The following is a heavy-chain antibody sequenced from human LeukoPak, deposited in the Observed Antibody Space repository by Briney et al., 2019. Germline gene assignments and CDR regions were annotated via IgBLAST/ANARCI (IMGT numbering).Heavy chain of an antibody. CDR1: GFTVSSNY. CDR3: ARDLGQYYDTSDNWFDP. D-gene: IGHD3-22*01. Sequence: GGSLRLSCAASGFTVSSNYMNWVRQAPGKGLEWVSAISGSGGSTYYADSVKGRFTISRDNAKNTLNLQMNSLRAEDTAVYYCARDLGQYYDTSDNWFDPWGQGTLVTVSS. J-gene: IGHJ5*02. V-gene: IGHV3-53*01. CDR2: ISGSGGST.